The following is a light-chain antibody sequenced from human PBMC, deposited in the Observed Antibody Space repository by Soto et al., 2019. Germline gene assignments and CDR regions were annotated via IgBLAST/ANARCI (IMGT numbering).Light chain of an antibody. CDR3: QHRHSSPHT. CDR1: QSINSY. CDR2: TTS. J-gene: IGKJ2*01. V-gene: IGKV1-39*01. Sequence: DIQMTQSPSSLSASVGDRVTITCRASQSINSYLNWYQQKPGKAPKLLIYTTSGLQSGVPSRFSGSRSWTDFTLTISSLQPEDFATYATQHRHSSPHTSGKETKLQIK.